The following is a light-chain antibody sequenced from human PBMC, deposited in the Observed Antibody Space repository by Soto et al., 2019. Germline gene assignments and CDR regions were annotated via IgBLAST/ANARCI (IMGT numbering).Light chain of an antibody. CDR3: QQHNDWPPST. J-gene: IGKJ2*01. Sequence: ETLLTQSPATLSVSPGERATLSCRASQSVRDNLAWYQQKPGQAPRLLIYGASTRAPGIPDRFSGSGFGTAFRLTISSLQSEDFAVYYCQQHNDWPPSTFGQGNKLEIK. V-gene: IGKV3-15*01. CDR1: QSVRDN. CDR2: GAS.